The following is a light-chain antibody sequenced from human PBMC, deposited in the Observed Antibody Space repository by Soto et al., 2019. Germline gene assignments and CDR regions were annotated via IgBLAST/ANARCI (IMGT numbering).Light chain of an antibody. CDR3: QQRSTCPPRDT. J-gene: IGKJ2*01. Sequence: IGLTQSKATLSLYPGESAPLSCSASQSVSSYLAWYQQKPGQAPRRLIYDASNRATGFPARFSGSGSGTDFTLSIGNLLCVVFEVYYCQQRSTCPPRDTFLHGFKL. CDR2: DAS. V-gene: IGKV3-11*01. CDR1: QSVSSY.